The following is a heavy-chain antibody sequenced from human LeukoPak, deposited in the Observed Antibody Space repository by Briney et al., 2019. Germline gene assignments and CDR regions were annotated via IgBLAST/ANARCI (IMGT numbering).Heavy chain of an antibody. D-gene: IGHD1-20*01. CDR2: IRYDGSTN. CDR1: GFSFSGYG. V-gene: IGHV3-30*02. J-gene: IGHJ4*02. Sequence: GGSLRLSCAASGFSFSGYGMHWVRQAPGKGLEWVTFIRYDGSTNSYADSVKGRFNIARHNSKNTQYLQMNSLRAEVTAVYFCAKGYNYGFDYWGQGALVSVSS. CDR3: AKGYNYGFDY.